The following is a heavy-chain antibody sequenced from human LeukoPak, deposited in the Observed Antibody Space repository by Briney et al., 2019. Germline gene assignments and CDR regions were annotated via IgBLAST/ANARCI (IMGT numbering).Heavy chain of an antibody. Sequence: PGGSLRLSCAASGFTFSSYSMNWVRQAPGKGLEWVSSISSSSSYIYYADSVKGRFTISRDNAKNSLYLQMNSLRAEDTAVYYCARDKDTISYWYFDLWGRGTLVTVSS. J-gene: IGHJ2*01. CDR3: ARDKDTISYWYFDL. CDR2: ISSSSSYI. CDR1: GFTFSSYS. V-gene: IGHV3-21*01. D-gene: IGHD3-3*01.